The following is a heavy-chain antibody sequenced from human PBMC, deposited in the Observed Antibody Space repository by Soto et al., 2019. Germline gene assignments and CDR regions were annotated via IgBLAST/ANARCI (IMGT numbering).Heavy chain of an antibody. V-gene: IGHV1-3*01. J-gene: IGHJ6*02. CDR3: ASPSRYCSSTSCYLRRGADYYYYYGMDV. CDR1: GYTFTSYA. Sequence: GASVKVSCKASGYTFTSYAMHWVRQAPGQRLEWMGWISAGNGNTKYSQKFQGRVTITRDTSASTAYMELSSLRSEDTAVYYCASPSRYCSSTSCYLRRGADYYYYYGMDVWGQGTTVTVSS. D-gene: IGHD2-2*01. CDR2: ISAGNGNT.